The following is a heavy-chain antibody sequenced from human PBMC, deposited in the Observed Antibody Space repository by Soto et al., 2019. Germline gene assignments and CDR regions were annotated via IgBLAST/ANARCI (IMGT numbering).Heavy chain of an antibody. CDR2: INPNSGGT. Sequence: ASVKLSFKSSVYTFTGYYMHWLRHAPGQRLEWMGWINPNSGGTTYPPKFKGRVTMTRDTSISTAYMELRRLRSHATAVYYCARDIAVAGTRVFDYWGQGTLVAVSS. V-gene: IGHV1-2*02. J-gene: IGHJ4*02. CDR1: VYTFTGYY. CDR3: ARDIAVAGTRVFDY. D-gene: IGHD6-19*01.